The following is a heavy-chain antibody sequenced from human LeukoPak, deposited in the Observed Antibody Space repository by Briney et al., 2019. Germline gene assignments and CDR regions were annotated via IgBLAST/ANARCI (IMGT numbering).Heavy chain of an antibody. V-gene: IGHV4-59*01. J-gene: IGHJ6*02. Sequence: PSETLSLTCTVSGGSISSYFWSWIRQPPGKGLEWIGHVYYSGSTNYNPSLKSRVTVSVDTSKNQFSLKLSSVTAADTAVYYCARGAGNYYFYGMDVWGQGTTVTVSS. CDR3: ARGAGNYYFYGMDV. CDR2: VYYSGST. CDR1: GGSISSYF.